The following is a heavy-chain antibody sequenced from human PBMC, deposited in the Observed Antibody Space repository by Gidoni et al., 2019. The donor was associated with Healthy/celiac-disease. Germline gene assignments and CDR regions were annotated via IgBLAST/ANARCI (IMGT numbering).Heavy chain of an antibody. CDR2: IYTSGST. J-gene: IGHJ5*02. V-gene: IGHV4-4*07. Sequence: QVQLLESGPGLVKPSETLSLTCPAPGGSISRSYWSWTRQPAGKGLEWIGRIYTSGSTNYNPSLKSRVTMSVDTSKNQFSLKLSSVTAADTAVYYCARDQEGMIGWFDPWGQGTLVTVSS. D-gene: IGHD3-22*01. CDR1: GGSISRSY. CDR3: ARDQEGMIGWFDP.